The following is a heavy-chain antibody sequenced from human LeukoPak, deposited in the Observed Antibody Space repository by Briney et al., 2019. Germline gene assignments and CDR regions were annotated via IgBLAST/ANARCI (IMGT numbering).Heavy chain of an antibody. V-gene: IGHV3-23*01. J-gene: IGHJ6*02. Sequence: PGGSLRLSCAASGFTFSSYAMNWVRQAPGKGLEWVSGISGSGGSIYYADSVKGRFTISRDNSKNTLYLQMNSLRAEDTAVYYCARENPPGYYYGMDVWGQGTTVTVSS. CDR2: ISGSGGSI. CDR3: ARENPPGYYYGMDV. CDR1: GFTFSSYA.